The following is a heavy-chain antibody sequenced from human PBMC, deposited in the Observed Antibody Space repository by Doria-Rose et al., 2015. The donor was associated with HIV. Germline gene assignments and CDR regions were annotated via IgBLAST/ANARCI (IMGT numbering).Heavy chain of an antibody. CDR2: IFYTGST. Sequence: QEQLQESGPGLVKPSETLSLTCSVSGGSISHYYWSWVRQPPGKGLEYIGDIFYTGSTNYSPSLKSRVSISIDTSKNKFSLRLSSVTAADTAVYYCARVLSGTYDYWGQGTLVTVSS. D-gene: IGHD1-26*01. CDR3: ARVLSGTYDY. CDR1: GGSISHYY. V-gene: IGHV4-59*01. J-gene: IGHJ4*02.